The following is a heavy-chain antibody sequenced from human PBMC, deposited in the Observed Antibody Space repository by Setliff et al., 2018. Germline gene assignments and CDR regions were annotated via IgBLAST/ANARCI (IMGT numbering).Heavy chain of an antibody. D-gene: IGHD3-10*01. Sequence: PSETLSLTCDVFGGSFSGYFWAWIRQSPGKGLEWIGDVNDRGSANYKPSLKSRLTISRDTSKNQLSLNLSSVTAADTAVYYCARGRYYGSGSYSLWGQGTLVTVSS. CDR3: ARGRYYGSGSYSL. CDR2: VNDRGSA. V-gene: IGHV4-34*01. CDR1: GGSFSGYF. J-gene: IGHJ4*02.